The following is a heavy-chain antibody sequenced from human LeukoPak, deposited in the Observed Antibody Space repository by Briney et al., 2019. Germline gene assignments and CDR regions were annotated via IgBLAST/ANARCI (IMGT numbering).Heavy chain of an antibody. Sequence: ASVKVSCKASGYTFTSYEINWVRQATGQGLEWMGRMNPNSGNTGYAQKFQGRVTITRNTSISTAYMELSSLRSEDTAVYHCARGGGSSWYWFDPWGQGTLVTVSS. CDR2: MNPNSGNT. CDR1: GYTFTSYE. V-gene: IGHV1-8*03. J-gene: IGHJ5*02. CDR3: ARGGGSSWYWFDP. D-gene: IGHD6-13*01.